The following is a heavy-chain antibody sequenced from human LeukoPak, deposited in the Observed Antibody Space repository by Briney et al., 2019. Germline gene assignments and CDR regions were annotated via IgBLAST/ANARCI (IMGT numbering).Heavy chain of an antibody. CDR2: ISSSGSTI. CDR3: ARYYSSGYYSNY. CDR1: GFTFSDYY. V-gene: IGHV3-11*01. J-gene: IGHJ4*02. Sequence: GGSLRLSCAASGFTFSDYYMSWIRQAPGKVLEWVSYISSSGSTIYYADSVKGRFTISRDNAKNSLYLQMNSLRAEDTAVYYCARYYSSGYYSNYWGQGTLVTVSS. D-gene: IGHD3-22*01.